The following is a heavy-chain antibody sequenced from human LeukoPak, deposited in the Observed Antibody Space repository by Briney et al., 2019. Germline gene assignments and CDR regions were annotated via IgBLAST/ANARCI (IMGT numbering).Heavy chain of an antibody. D-gene: IGHD3-10*01. J-gene: IGHJ4*02. CDR1: GYTVTSYG. CDR2: ISAYNGNT. V-gene: IGHV1-18*01. Sequence: ASVKVSCKASGYTVTSYGISWVRQAPGQGLEWRGWISAYNGNTNYAQKLQGRVTMTTDTSASTAYMELRSLRSDDTAVYYCARDTYYYGSGSYNFDYWGQGTLVTVSS. CDR3: ARDTYYYGSGSYNFDY.